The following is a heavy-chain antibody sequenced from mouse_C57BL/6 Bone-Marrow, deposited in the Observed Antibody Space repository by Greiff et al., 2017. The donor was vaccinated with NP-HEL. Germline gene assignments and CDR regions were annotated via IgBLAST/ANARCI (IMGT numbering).Heavy chain of an antibody. J-gene: IGHJ1*03. Sequence: VQLQQSGPVLVKPGASVKMSCKASGYTFTDYYMNWVKQSHGKSLEWIGVINPYNGGTSYNQKFRGKATLTVDKSSSTAYMELNSPTSEDSAVYYGASITKVPYWYFDVWGRGTTVTVTS. CDR1: GYTFTDYY. CDR3: ASITKVPYWYFDV. D-gene: IGHD1-1*01. CDR2: INPYNGGT. V-gene: IGHV1-19*01.